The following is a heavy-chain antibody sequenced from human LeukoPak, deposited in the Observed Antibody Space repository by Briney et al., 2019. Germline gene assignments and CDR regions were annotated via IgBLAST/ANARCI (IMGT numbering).Heavy chain of an antibody. J-gene: IGHJ5*02. CDR1: GFDISYNY. CDR2: IHTGGTT. V-gene: IGHV3-53*01. CDR3: ARGESSASNWFDP. D-gene: IGHD3-22*01. Sequence: GGSLRLSCVASGFDISYNYVGWVRQAPGKGLEWVSVIHTGGTTHYTDSVKGRFTISKDNSNNTVFLQMNSVRVEDTAVYYCARGESSASNWFDPWGQGTLVTVSS.